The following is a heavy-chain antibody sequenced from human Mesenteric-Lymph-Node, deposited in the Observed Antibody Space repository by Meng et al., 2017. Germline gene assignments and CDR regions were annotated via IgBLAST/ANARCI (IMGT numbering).Heavy chain of an antibody. CDR3: ATRNCSGGSCYWRWFDP. J-gene: IGHJ5*02. V-gene: IGHV4-34*01. Sequence: SETLSLTCAVYGGSFSGYYWSWIRQPPGKGLEWIGEINHSGSTNYNPSLKSRVTISVDTSKNQFSLKLSSVAAADTAVYYCATRNCSGGSCYWRWFDPWGQGTLVTVSS. CDR1: GGSFSGYY. CDR2: INHSGST. D-gene: IGHD2-15*01.